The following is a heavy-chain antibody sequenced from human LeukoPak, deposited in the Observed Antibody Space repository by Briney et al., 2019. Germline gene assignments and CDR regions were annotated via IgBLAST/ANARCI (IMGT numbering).Heavy chain of an antibody. CDR2: ISASGGGT. V-gene: IGHV3-23*01. Sequence: PGGSLRLSCAASGFTFSSYTMTWVRQAPGKGLEWVSGISASGGGTYYADSVKGRFTISRDNSKNTLYLQMNSLRAEDTAGYFCAKGGTVTRLGYFDYWGQGALVTVSS. CDR3: AKGGTVTRLGYFDY. J-gene: IGHJ4*02. CDR1: GFTFSSYT. D-gene: IGHD4-17*01.